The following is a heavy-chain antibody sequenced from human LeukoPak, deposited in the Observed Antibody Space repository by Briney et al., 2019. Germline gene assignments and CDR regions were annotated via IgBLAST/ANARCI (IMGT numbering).Heavy chain of an antibody. CDR3: ARLGRPFVVVPAASRGTTKPDLRGRDY. D-gene: IGHD2-2*01. V-gene: IGHV1-46*01. CDR1: GYTFTSYY. Sequence: ASVKVSCKASGYTFTSYYMHWVRQAPGQGLEWMGIINPSGGSTSYAQKFQGRVTMIRDTSTSTVYMELSSLRSEDTAVYYCARLGRPFVVVPAASRGTTKPDLRGRDYWGQGTLVTVSS. J-gene: IGHJ4*02. CDR2: INPSGGST.